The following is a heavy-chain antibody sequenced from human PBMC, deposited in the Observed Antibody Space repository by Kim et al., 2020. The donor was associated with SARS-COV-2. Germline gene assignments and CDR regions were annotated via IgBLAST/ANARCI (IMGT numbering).Heavy chain of an antibody. J-gene: IGHJ6*02. Sequence: GGSLRLSCAASGFISSSYHMNWVRQAPGKGLEWVSYISSDSTTIYYADSVKGRFTISRDNARNSLYLQMNSLTDEDSAVYYCARGPSCGGDCYSEYYYYGMHVWGQGTTVTVSS. CDR2: ISSDSTTI. CDR1: GFISSSYH. D-gene: IGHD2-21*02. CDR3: ARGPSCGGDCYSEYYYYGMHV. V-gene: IGHV3-48*02.